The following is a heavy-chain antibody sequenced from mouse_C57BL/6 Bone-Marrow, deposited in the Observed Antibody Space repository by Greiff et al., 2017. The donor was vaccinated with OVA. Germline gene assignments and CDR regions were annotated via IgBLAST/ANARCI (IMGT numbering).Heavy chain of an antibody. J-gene: IGHJ3*01. D-gene: IGHD2-1*01. V-gene: IGHV14-4*01. CDR3: TTGIYYFNGFAY. CDR1: GFNIKDDY. Sequence: VQLKESGAELVRPGASVKLSCTASGFNIKDDYMLWVKQRPEQGLEWIGWIDPENGDTEYASKFQGKATITADTSSNTASLQLSSLTSEYTAVYSGTTGIYYFNGFAYWGQGTLVTVSA. CDR2: IDPENGDT.